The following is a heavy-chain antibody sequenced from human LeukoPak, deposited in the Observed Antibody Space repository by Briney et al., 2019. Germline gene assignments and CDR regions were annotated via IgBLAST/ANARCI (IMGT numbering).Heavy chain of an antibody. V-gene: IGHV3-23*01. Sequence: PGGSLRLSCAASGFIFSNYAMSWVRQAPGKGLEWVSVISSSGGSIYYADSVKGRFTISRDNSKNTLYLQINSLRDEDTAVYYCAKCWGMSVAYYFDYWGQGTLVTVSS. CDR2: ISSSGGSI. CDR3: AKCWGMSVAYYFDY. CDR1: GFIFSNYA. D-gene: IGHD2-8*01. J-gene: IGHJ4*02.